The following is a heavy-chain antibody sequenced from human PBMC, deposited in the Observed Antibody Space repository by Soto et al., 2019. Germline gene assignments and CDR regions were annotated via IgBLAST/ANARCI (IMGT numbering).Heavy chain of an antibody. Sequence: GGSLRLSCRTSGFRFSSYGMHWVRQAPGKGLEWVASISDTAHRIFHADSVKGRFTISRDNSRNRLYLQMNSLRAEDTALYYCVILALGKFDFWGQGTLVTVSS. D-gene: IGHD1-26*01. V-gene: IGHV3-23*01. CDR2: ISDTAHRI. CDR1: GFRFSSYG. CDR3: VILALGKFDF. J-gene: IGHJ4*02.